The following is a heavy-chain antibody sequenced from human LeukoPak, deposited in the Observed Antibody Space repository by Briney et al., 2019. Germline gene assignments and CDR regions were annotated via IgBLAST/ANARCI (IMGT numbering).Heavy chain of an antibody. CDR3: ARVLPLGAYCGGDCYHPFQH. CDR1: GYILSSYN. J-gene: IGHJ1*01. V-gene: IGHV1-46*01. CDR2: INPSGGDT. Sequence: GASVKVSCKASGYILSSYNMHWVRQAPGQGLEWLGIINPSGGDTKYAQKFQGRVTLTRDKSTSTVYMELSSLTSDDTAVYYCARVLPLGAYCGGDCYHPFQHWGQGTLVTVSS. D-gene: IGHD2-21*02.